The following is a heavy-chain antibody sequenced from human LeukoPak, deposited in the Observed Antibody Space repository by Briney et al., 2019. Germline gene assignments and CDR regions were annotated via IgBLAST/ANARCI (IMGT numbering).Heavy chain of an antibody. D-gene: IGHD6-19*01. V-gene: IGHV4-4*07. CDR1: GGSISSYY. Sequence: PSETLSPTCTVSGGSISSYYWSWLRQPAGKGLEWIGRIYTSGSTNYNPSLKSRVTMSVDTSKNQFSLKLSSVTAADTAVYYYARDTPYIAVAGNFDYWGQGTLVTVSS. J-gene: IGHJ4*02. CDR2: IYTSGST. CDR3: ARDTPYIAVAGNFDY.